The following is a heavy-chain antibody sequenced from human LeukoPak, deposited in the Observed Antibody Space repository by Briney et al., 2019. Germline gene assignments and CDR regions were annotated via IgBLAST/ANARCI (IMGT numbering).Heavy chain of an antibody. CDR3: ARELLSGWDPSQSPFDL. D-gene: IGHD2/OR15-2a*01. Sequence: PGGSLRLSCAASGFTVSSNYMSWVRQAPGKGLEWVSVIYSGGSTYYADSVKGRFTISRDNSKNTLYLQMNSLRAEDTAVYYCARELLSGWDPSQSPFDLWGRGTLVTVSS. J-gene: IGHJ2*01. V-gene: IGHV3-66*01. CDR1: GFTVSSNY. CDR2: IYSGGST.